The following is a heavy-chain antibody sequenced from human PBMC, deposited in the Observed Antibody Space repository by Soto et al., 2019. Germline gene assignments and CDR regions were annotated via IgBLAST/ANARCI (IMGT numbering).Heavy chain of an antibody. CDR3: AKRGIVWATEFDS. V-gene: IGHV3-23*01. CDR2: LTGSSDAT. CDR1: GFTFSSYA. D-gene: IGHD1-26*01. Sequence: PGGSLRLSCVASGFTFSSYAMNWVRRAPGKGLEWVSTLTGSSDATYYADSVKGRFTISRDNSKNTLFLQMNSLRAEDTALYYCAKRGIVWATEFDSWGQGTLVTVSS. J-gene: IGHJ4*02.